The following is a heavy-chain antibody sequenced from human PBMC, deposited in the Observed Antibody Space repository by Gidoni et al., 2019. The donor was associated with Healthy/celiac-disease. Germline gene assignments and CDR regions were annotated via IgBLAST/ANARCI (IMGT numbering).Heavy chain of an antibody. V-gene: IGHV3-53*02. J-gene: IGHJ5*02. Sequence: EVQLVETGGGLIQPGGSLRLSCAASGFTVSSNYMSWVRQAPGKGLEWVSVIYSGGSTYYADSVKGRFTISRDNSKNTLYLQMNSLRAEDTAVYYCARFKWPLNWFDPWGQGTLVTVSS. D-gene: IGHD5-12*01. CDR3: ARFKWPLNWFDP. CDR1: GFTVSSNY. CDR2: IYSGGST.